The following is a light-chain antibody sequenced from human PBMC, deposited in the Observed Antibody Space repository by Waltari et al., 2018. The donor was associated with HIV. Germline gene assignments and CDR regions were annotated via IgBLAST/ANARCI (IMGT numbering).Light chain of an antibody. Sequence: VLTQSPVTLSLSPGQRATLSCRASQSLNNYLAWYQQKPGQAPRLLIYDASNRATGIPARFSVSGSGTDFTLTISNLEPEDFAVYCCQQYDNWPLITLGPGTKVDV. CDR3: QQYDNWPLIT. CDR2: DAS. CDR1: QSLNNY. V-gene: IGKV3-11*01. J-gene: IGKJ3*01.